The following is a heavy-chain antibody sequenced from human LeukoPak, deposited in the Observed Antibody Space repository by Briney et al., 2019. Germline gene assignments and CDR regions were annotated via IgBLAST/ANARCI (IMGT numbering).Heavy chain of an antibody. CDR3: ARAPYENAFDI. Sequence: SETLSLTCTVSGGSISSYYWSWIRQPPGKGLEWIGYIYHSGSTYYNPSLKSRVTISVDRSKNQFSLKLSSVTAADTAVYYCARAPYENAFDIWGQGTMVTVSS. V-gene: IGHV4-59*12. CDR1: GGSISSYY. D-gene: IGHD3-16*01. J-gene: IGHJ3*02. CDR2: IYHSGST.